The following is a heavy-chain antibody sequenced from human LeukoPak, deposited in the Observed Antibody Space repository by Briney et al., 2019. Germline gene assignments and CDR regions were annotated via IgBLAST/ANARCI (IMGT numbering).Heavy chain of an antibody. V-gene: IGHV4-34*01. D-gene: IGHD2-21*01. CDR2: INHSGST. CDR1: GGSFSGYY. J-gene: IGHJ4*02. Sequence: SETLSLTCAVYGGSFSGYYWSWIRQPPGKGLEWIGEINHSGSTNYNPSLKSRVTISVDTSKNQFSLKLSSVTAADTAVYYCARWVWPGGFDYWGQGTLVTVSS. CDR3: ARWVWPGGFDY.